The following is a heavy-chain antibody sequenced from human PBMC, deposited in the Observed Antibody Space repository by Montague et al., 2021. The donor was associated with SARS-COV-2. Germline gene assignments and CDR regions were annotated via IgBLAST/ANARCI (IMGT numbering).Heavy chain of an antibody. CDR1: GFSLSTSGMC. Sequence: PALVKPTQTLTLTCTFSGFSLSTSGMCMTWIRQPPGKALEWLARIDWDGDEYYNTSLKSRLTISKDTSKNLVVLTMTNMDPVDTATYYCARGPSDTYYYNGMDVWGRGTTVTVSS. V-gene: IGHV2-70*11. CDR2: IDWDGDE. CDR3: ARGPSDTYYYNGMDV. J-gene: IGHJ6*02.